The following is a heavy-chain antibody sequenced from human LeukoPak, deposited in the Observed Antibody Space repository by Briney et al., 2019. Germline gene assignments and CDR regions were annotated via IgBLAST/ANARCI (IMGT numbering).Heavy chain of an antibody. CDR2: IYPRDGST. D-gene: IGHD3-22*01. Sequence: ASVKVSCKASGYTFTSNYIHWVRQAPGQGLEWMGMIYPRDGSTSYAQEFQGRVTMTRDTSTSTVYMELSSLRSEDTAVYYCARGKGTYDSSGYYYFVGNYWGQGTLVTVSS. CDR1: GYTFTSNY. J-gene: IGHJ4*02. CDR3: ARGKGTYDSSGYYYFVGNY. V-gene: IGHV1-46*01.